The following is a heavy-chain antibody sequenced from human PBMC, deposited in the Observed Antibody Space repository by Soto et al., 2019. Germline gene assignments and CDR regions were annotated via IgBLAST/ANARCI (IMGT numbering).Heavy chain of an antibody. V-gene: IGHV3-21*01. J-gene: IGHJ5*02. CDR3: TRDASRDSSARGWFDP. D-gene: IGHD6-13*01. Sequence: PGGSLRLFCAASGFTFRSFTMNWVRQAPGKGLEWVSTISSNSAYIYYTDALRGHFTISRDNAKNSLHLQMNSLRAEDTAVYYCTRDASRDSSARGWFDPWGPGTLVTVSS. CDR1: GFTFRSFT. CDR2: ISSNSAYI.